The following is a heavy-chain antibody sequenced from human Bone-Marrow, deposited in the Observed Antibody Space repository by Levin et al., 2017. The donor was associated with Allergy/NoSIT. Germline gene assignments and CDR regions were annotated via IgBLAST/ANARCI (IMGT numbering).Heavy chain of an antibody. Sequence: HPGGSLRLSCTASGFTFSSYAMNWVRQAPGKGLEWVAVISYDGSYEFYADSVRGRFNISRDNSKNTLYLQMNDLRADDTAVYYCARPFLRYCSDDSCSSGALDIWGQGTMVTVSS. J-gene: IGHJ3*02. D-gene: IGHD2-15*01. V-gene: IGHV3-30*04. CDR2: ISYDGSYE. CDR3: ARPFLRYCSDDSCSSGALDI. CDR1: GFTFSSYA.